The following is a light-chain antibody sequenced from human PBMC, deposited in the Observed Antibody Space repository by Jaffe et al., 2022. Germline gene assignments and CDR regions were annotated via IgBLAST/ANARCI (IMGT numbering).Light chain of an antibody. CDR2: WAS. V-gene: IGKV4-1*01. Sequence: DIVMTQSPDSLAVSLGERATINCKSSQSVFYSSNNKNYLAWYQQKPGQPPNLLIYWASTRESGVPDRFSGSGSGTDFTLTISSLQAEDVAVYYCQQYYNTPITFGGGTKVEIK. J-gene: IGKJ4*01. CDR1: QSVFYSSNNKNY. CDR3: QQYYNTPIT.